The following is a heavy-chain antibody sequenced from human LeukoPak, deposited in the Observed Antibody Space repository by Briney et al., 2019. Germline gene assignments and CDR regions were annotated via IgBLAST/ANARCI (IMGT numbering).Heavy chain of an antibody. CDR2: MNPNSGNT. CDR1: GYTFTSYD. J-gene: IGHJ6*02. D-gene: IGHD3-3*01. Sequence: ASAKVSCKASGYTFTSYDINWVRQATGQGLEWMGWMNPNSGNTGYAQKFQGRVTMTRNTSISTAYMELSSLRSEDTAVYYCARGQASSSYDFWSGYFGAYGMDVWGQGTTVTVSS. V-gene: IGHV1-8*01. CDR3: ARGQASSSYDFWSGYFGAYGMDV.